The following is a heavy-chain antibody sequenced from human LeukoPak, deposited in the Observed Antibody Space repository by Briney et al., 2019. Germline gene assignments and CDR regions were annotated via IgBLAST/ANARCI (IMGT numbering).Heavy chain of an antibody. V-gene: IGHV4-34*01. Sequence: SETLSLTCAVYGGSFSGYYWGWIRQPPGKGLEWIGSIYYSGSTYYNPSLKSRVTISVDTSKNQFSLELSSVTAADTAVYYCARAGEDYYDSSGYLGYFQHWGQGTLVTVSS. CDR2: IYYSGST. CDR3: ARAGEDYYDSSGYLGYFQH. D-gene: IGHD3-22*01. CDR1: GGSFSGYY. J-gene: IGHJ1*01.